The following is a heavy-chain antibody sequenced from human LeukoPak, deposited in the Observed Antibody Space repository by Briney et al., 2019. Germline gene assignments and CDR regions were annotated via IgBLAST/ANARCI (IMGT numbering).Heavy chain of an antibody. J-gene: IGHJ4*02. CDR1: GYTFSDYY. V-gene: IGHV1-69*13. CDR3: ARDGGHRGYYFDY. D-gene: IGHD4-23*01. Sequence: ASVKVSCKASGYTFSDYYIHWVRQAPGQGLEWMGGIIPIFGTANYAQKFQGRVTITADESTSTAYMELSSLRSEDTAVYYCARDGGHRGYYFDYWGQGTLVTVSS. CDR2: IIPIFGTA.